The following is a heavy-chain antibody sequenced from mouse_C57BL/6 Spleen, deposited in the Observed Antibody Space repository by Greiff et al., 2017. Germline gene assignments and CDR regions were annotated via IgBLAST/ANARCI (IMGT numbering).Heavy chain of an antibody. D-gene: IGHD3-2*02. J-gene: IGHJ2*01. CDR2: IDPETGGT. CDR3: TRQLRGY. V-gene: IGHV1-15*01. CDR1: GYTFTDYE. Sequence: VQLQPSGAELVRPGASVTLSCKASGYTFTDYEMHWVKQTPVHGLEWIGAIDPETGGTAYNQKFKGKAILTADKSSSTAYMELRCLTSEDSSVYYCTRQLRGYWGQGTTLTVSS.